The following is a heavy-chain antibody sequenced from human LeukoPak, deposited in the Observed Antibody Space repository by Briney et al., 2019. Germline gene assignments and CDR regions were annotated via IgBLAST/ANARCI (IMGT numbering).Heavy chain of an antibody. Sequence: SVKVSCKASGGTFSSYTISWVRQAPGQGLEWMGRIIPILGIANYAQKFQGRVTITADKSTSTAYMELSSLRSEDTAVYYCARGRAQAYYFDYWGQGTLVTVPS. V-gene: IGHV1-69*02. CDR2: IIPILGIA. CDR3: ARGRAQAYYFDY. CDR1: GGTFSSYT. J-gene: IGHJ4*02.